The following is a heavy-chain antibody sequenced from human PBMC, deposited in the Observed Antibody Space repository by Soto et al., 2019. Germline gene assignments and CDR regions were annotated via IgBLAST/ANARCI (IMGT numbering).Heavy chain of an antibody. CDR3: AKGSQPVDTAMAISYNWYEP. Sequence: GGSLRLSCAASGFTFSSYAMSWVRQAPGKGLEWVSAISGSGGSTYYADSVKGRFTISRDNSKNTLYLQMNSLRAEDTAVYYCAKGSQPVDTAMAISYNWYEPRGQGTLVTVSS. D-gene: IGHD5-18*01. CDR2: ISGSGGST. J-gene: IGHJ5*02. CDR1: GFTFSSYA. V-gene: IGHV3-23*01.